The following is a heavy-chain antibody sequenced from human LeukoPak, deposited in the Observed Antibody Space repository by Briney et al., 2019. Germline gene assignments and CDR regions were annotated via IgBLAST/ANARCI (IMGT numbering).Heavy chain of an antibody. CDR3: AKQGGVVLA. V-gene: IGHV3-23*01. CDR2: ITSSGIT. Sequence: GGSLRLSCAASGFTFSNYGMNWVRQAPGKGLEWVSGITSSGITYYADSVKGRFTISRDNSKNTLYLQMNSLRAEDTAVYYCAKQGGVVLAWGQGTLVTVSS. CDR1: GFTFSNYG. D-gene: IGHD3-3*01. J-gene: IGHJ5*02.